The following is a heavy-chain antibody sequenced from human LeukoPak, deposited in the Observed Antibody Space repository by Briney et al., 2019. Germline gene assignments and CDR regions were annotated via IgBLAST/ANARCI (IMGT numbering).Heavy chain of an antibody. J-gene: IGHJ4*02. D-gene: IGHD1-26*01. Sequence: SETLSLTCAVYGGSFSGYYWSWIRQPPGKGLEWIGEINHSGSTNYNPSLKSRVTMSVDTSKNQFSLKLRSVTAADTAVYYCARDPGGTGSYQDYWGQGTLVTVSS. CDR2: INHSGST. V-gene: IGHV4-34*01. CDR1: GGSFSGYY. CDR3: ARDPGGTGSYQDY.